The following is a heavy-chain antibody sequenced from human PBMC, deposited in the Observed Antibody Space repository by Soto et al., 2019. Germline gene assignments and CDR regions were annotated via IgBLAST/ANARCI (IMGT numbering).Heavy chain of an antibody. V-gene: IGHV3-74*01. Sequence: GGSLRLSCAASGFTFSSYWMHWVRQAPGKGLVWVSRINSDGSSTSYADSVKGRFTISRDNAKNTLYLQMNSLRAEDTAVYYCARDSAFGYSSSWGYYYYYGMDVWGQGTTVTVSS. D-gene: IGHD6-13*01. J-gene: IGHJ6*02. CDR1: GFTFSSYW. CDR3: ARDSAFGYSSSWGYYYYYGMDV. CDR2: INSDGSST.